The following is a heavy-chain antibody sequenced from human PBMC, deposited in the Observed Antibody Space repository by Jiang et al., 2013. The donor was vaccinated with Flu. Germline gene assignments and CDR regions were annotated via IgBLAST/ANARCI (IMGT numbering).Heavy chain of an antibody. J-gene: IGHJ6*02. D-gene: IGHD1-26*01. CDR2: INPNSGGT. V-gene: IGHV1-2*06. CDR3: ATISGSHYYYGMDV. Sequence: VSCKASGYTFTGYYMHWVRQAPGQGLEWMGRINPNSGGTNYAQKFQGRVTMTRDTSISTAYMELSRLRSDDTAVYYCATISGSHYYYGMDVWGQGTTVTVSS. CDR1: GYTFTGYY.